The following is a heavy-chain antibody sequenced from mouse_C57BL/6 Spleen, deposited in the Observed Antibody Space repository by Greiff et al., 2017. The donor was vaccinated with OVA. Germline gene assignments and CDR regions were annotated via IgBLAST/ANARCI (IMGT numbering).Heavy chain of an antibody. CDR2: RSYDGSN. Sequence: VQLKESGPGLVKPSQSLSLTCSVTGYSITSGYYWNWIRQFPRNKLEWMGYRSYDGSNNYNPSPKNRISITRDTSKNQFFLKLNSVTTEDTATYYGARGGAYYGSSYYFEYWGQGTTLTVSA. CDR3: ARGGAYYGSSYYFEY. V-gene: IGHV3-6*01. J-gene: IGHJ2*01. D-gene: IGHD1-1*01. CDR1: GYSITSGYY.